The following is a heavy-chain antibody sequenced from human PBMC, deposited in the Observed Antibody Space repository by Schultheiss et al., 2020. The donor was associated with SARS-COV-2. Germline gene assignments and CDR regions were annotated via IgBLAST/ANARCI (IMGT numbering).Heavy chain of an antibody. CDR3: ARGPGSL. J-gene: IGHJ6*04. D-gene: IGHD6-25*01. CDR1: GFTFSSYW. Sequence: GESLKISCAASGFTFSSYWMSWVRQAPGKGLEWVANIKQDGSEKYYVDSVKGRYTISRENAKNSLYLQMNSLRAGDTAVYYCARGPGSLWGKGTTVTVSS. V-gene: IGHV3-7*01. CDR2: IKQDGSEK.